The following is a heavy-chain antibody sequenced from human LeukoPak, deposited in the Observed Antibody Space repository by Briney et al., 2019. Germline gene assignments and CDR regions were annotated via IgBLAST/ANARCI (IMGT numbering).Heavy chain of an antibody. CDR3: ARGLRIAVAAPKGAVAFDI. Sequence: SETLSLTCAVYGGSFSGYHWSWIRQPPGKGLEWIGEINHSGSTNYNPSLKSRVTISVDTSKNQFSLKLSSVTAADTAVYYCARGLRIAVAAPKGAVAFDIWGQGTMVTVSS. V-gene: IGHV4-34*01. CDR1: GGSFSGYH. J-gene: IGHJ3*02. D-gene: IGHD6-19*01. CDR2: INHSGST.